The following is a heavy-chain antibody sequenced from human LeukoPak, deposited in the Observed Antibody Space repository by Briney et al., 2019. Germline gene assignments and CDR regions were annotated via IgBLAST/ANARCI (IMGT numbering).Heavy chain of an antibody. CDR3: TSGLADVGYYCDY. CDR1: ELMFNKYG. Sequence: PGGSLRLSCAASELMFNKYGMNWVRQAPGKGLEWVASIWSDGENKGYADSVKGRFTISKDNSKNTLYLEMNSLRVEDTAVYYCTSGLADVGYYCDYWGQGTLVTVSS. D-gene: IGHD6-25*01. J-gene: IGHJ4*02. CDR2: IWSDGENK. V-gene: IGHV3-33*08.